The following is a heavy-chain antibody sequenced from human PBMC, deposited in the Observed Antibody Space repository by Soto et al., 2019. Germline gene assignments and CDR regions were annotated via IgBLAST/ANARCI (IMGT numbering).Heavy chain of an antibody. CDR2: IYYSGTT. Sequence: QLQLQESGPGLVKPSETLSLTCTVSGDSLTSNSYFWAWIRQPPGKGLEWIGSIYYSGTTYYNPSLKSRVTISVDRSKNQFSLKLSSVTAADTAVYYCARHFSVDYFDDWGQGALVTVSS. J-gene: IGHJ4*02. V-gene: IGHV4-39*01. CDR1: GDSLTSNSYF. CDR3: ARHFSVDYFDD.